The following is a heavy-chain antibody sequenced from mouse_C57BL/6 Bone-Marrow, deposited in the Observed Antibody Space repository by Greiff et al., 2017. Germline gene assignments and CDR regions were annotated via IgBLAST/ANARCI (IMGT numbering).Heavy chain of an antibody. CDR3: ARIYDGYYVWFAY. CDR2: IWSGGST. D-gene: IGHD2-3*01. J-gene: IGHJ3*01. CDR1: GFSLTSYG. Sequence: VKLMESGPGLVQPSQSLSITCTVSGFSLTSYGVHWVRQSPGKGLEWLGVIWSGGSTDYNAAFISRLSIRKDNSKSQVYFKMNSLQADDTAIYYCARIYDGYYVWFAYWGQGTLVTVSA. V-gene: IGHV2-2*01.